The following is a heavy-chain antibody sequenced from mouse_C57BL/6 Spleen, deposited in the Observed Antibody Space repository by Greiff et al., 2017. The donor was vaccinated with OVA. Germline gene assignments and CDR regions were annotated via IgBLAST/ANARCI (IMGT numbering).Heavy chain of an antibody. J-gene: IGHJ4*01. CDR3: ARDGDYYAMDY. Sequence: QVQLQQPGAELVRPGSSVKLSCKASGYTFTSYWMHWVKQRPIQGLEWIGNIDPSDSETHYNQKFKDKATLTVDKSSSTAYMQLSSLTSEDSAVYYGARDGDYYAMDYWGQGTSVTVSS. CDR1: GYTFTSYW. V-gene: IGHV1-52*01. CDR2: IDPSDSET.